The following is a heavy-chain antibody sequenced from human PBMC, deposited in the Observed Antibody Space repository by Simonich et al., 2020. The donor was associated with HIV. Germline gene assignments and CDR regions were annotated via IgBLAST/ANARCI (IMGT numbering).Heavy chain of an antibody. CDR1: GYTFTDYS. CDR2: NNLNNGDT. D-gene: IGHD3-22*01. CDR3: VIVERYGGAIDI. Sequence: QVQLVQSGAEVKKPGASVKVSCKASGYTFTDYSIHWVRQAPGQGLERVGGNNLNNGDTNNAQNFQSRVTLTRDTSISTAYRELSRLKSDDTAVYYCVIVERYGGAIDIWGQGTYVPVSS. V-gene: IGHV1-2*02. J-gene: IGHJ3*02.